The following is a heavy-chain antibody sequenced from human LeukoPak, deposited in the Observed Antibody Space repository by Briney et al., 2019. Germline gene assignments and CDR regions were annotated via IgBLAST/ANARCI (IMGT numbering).Heavy chain of an antibody. D-gene: IGHD6-19*01. CDR3: ARHSSQGIAVAGSFDY. CDR1: GGSISSYS. CDR2: IYTSGST. V-gene: IGHV4-4*07. J-gene: IGHJ4*02. Sequence: PSETLSLTCTVSGGSISSYSWSWIRQPAGKGLEWIGRIYTSGSTKYNPSLTSRVTMSVDTSKNQFSLKLRSVTAADTAVYYCARHSSQGIAVAGSFDYWGQGTLVTVSS.